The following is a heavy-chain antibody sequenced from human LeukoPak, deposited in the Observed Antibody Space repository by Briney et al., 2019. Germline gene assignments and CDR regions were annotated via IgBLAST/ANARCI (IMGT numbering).Heavy chain of an antibody. Sequence: PSETLSLTCTVSGGSISSGDYYWSWIRQPPGKGLEWIGYIYYSGSTYYNPSLKSRVTISVDTSKNQFSLKLSSVTAADTTVYYCARADSSGYNDYWGQGTLVTVSS. V-gene: IGHV4-30-4*08. CDR1: GGSISSGDYY. CDR2: IYYSGST. CDR3: ARADSSGYNDY. D-gene: IGHD3-22*01. J-gene: IGHJ4*02.